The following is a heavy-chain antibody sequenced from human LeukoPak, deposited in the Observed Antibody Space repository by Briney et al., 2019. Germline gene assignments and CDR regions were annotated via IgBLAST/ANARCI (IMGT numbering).Heavy chain of an antibody. CDR1: GFTFTNFW. D-gene: IGHD2/OR15-2a*01. CDR2: IKQDGGAK. CDR3: ARERVTTTSFDY. J-gene: IGHJ4*02. V-gene: IGHV3-7*01. Sequence: GGSLRLSCAASGFTFTNFWMNWLRQAPGRGLEWVANIKQDGGAKNYVDSVKGRFTISRDNAKNSLYLQMNNLRVEDTAVYYCARERVTTTSFDYWGQGVLVTVSS.